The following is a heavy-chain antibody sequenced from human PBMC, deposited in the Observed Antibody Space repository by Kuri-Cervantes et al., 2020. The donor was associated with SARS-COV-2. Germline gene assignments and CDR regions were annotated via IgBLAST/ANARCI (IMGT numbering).Heavy chain of an antibody. CDR3: ARTYCSGGSCPVYYYYYGMDV. CDR2: INSDGSST. Sequence: ETLSLTCAASGFTFRNAWMHWVRQAPGKGLVWVSRINSDGSSTSYADSVKGRFTISRDNAKNTLYLQMNSLRAEDTAVYYCARTYCSGGSCPVYYYYYGMDVWGQGTTVTVSS. V-gene: IGHV3-74*01. D-gene: IGHD2-15*01. J-gene: IGHJ6*02. CDR1: GFTFRNAW.